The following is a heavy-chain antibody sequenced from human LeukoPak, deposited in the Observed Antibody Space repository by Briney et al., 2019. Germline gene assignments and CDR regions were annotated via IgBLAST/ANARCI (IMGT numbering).Heavy chain of an antibody. CDR1: GFTFSSYS. V-gene: IGHV3-64*01. CDR2: ISSNGGST. Sequence: GGSLRLSCAASGFTFSSYSMNWVRQAPGKGLEYVSAISSNGGSTYYANSVKGRFTISRDNSKNTLYLQMNSLRGEDTAVYYCAGGPKKQLIWGRASNGFDPWGQGTLVTVSS. CDR3: AGGPKKQLIWGRASNGFDP. D-gene: IGHD6-13*01. J-gene: IGHJ5*02.